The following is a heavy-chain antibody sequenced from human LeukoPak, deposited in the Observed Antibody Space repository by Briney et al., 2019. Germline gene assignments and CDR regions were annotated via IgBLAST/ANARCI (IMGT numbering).Heavy chain of an antibody. J-gene: IGHJ4*02. D-gene: IGHD6-13*01. Sequence: ASVKVSCKASGYTFTSYGISWVRQAPGQGVEWMGWISAYNGNAKYEQKLQGRVTMTTDTSTSTAYMELRSLRSDDTAVYYCARDRKSVVAADRMDDYWGQGTLVNVFS. V-gene: IGHV1-18*01. CDR2: ISAYNGNA. CDR1: GYTFTSYG. CDR3: ARDRKSVVAADRMDDY.